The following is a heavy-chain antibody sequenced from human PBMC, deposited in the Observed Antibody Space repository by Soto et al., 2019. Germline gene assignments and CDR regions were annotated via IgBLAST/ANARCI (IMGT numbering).Heavy chain of an antibody. J-gene: IGHJ6*02. CDR1: GYSFTGYY. D-gene: IGHD2-15*01. V-gene: IGHV1-2*04. CDR2: INPNSGGT. CDR3: ARDRRDCSGGSCYPNHYYYYGMDV. Sequence: XSVKVSCKASGYSFTGYYMHWVRQAPGQGLEWMGWINPNSGGTNCAQKFQGWVTMTRDTSISTAYMELSRLRSDDTAVYYCARDRRDCSGGSCYPNHYYYYGMDVWGQGTTVTVSS.